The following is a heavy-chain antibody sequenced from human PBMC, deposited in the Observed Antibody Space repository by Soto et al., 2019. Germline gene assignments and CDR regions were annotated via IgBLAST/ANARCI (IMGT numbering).Heavy chain of an antibody. Sequence: QVQLVQSGAEVKKRGTSVKVSCKASGGTLGSYAISWVRQAPGQGLERMGGIIPIFGTANYAQKFQGRVTITADESASTAYIELSSLRSEDTAVYYCARDRPTDYYGSEASHYWFDPCGQGTLVTVSS. CDR2: IIPIFGTA. CDR3: ARDRPTDYYGSEASHYWFDP. CDR1: GGTLGSYA. D-gene: IGHD3-10*01. V-gene: IGHV1-69*01. J-gene: IGHJ5*02.